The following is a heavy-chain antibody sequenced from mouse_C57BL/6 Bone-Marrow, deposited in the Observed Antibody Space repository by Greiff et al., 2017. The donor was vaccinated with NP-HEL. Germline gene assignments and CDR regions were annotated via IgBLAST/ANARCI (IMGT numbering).Heavy chain of an antibody. V-gene: IGHV14-3*01. CDR2: IDPAHGTT. J-gene: IGHJ3*01. CDR3: ADGYDYDWFAY. CDR1: GFNIKNTY. D-gene: IGHD2-4*01. Sequence: EVQLQQSVAELVRPGASVKLSCTASGFNIKNTYMHWVKQRPEQGLEWIGRIDPAHGTTTYAPKFQGKATITADTSSNTAYLQLSSLPSEDTAIDYCADGYDYDWFAYWGQGTRVTGSA.